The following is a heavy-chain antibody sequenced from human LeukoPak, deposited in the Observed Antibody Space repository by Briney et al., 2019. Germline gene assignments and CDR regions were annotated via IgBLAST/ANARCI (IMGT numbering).Heavy chain of an antibody. CDR1: GFTFSSYS. V-gene: IGHV3-48*02. Sequence: GGSLRLSCAASGFTFSSYSMNWVRQAPGKGLEWLSYIGSSGSPIYYADSVKGRFTISRDNANSLQYLQMNKLTDEDTAVYYRARCMTSCYYEHWGQGTLVTVSS. CDR2: IGSSGSPI. J-gene: IGHJ4*02. CDR3: ARCMTSCYYEH. D-gene: IGHD3-22*01.